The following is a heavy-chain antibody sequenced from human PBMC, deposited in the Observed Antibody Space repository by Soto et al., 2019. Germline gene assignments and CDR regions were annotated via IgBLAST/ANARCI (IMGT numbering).Heavy chain of an antibody. CDR3: VTHSWND. D-gene: IGHD1-1*01. V-gene: IGHV3-23*01. CDR2: SGGSDLST. J-gene: IGHJ1*01. CDR1: ELTFSRGD. Sequence: EVQLLESGGGLVQPGGSLRLSCVVSELTFSRGDLSWVRQPPGKGLEWVSASGGSDLSTHYVDSVKGRFTISRDSYKNTLYLQMNSLSAEDTAVYYCVTHSWNDWCKGTLVTVSS.